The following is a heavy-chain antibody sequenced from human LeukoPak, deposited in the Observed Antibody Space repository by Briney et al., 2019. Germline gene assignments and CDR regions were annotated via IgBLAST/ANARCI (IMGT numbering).Heavy chain of an antibody. V-gene: IGHV4-38-2*02. CDR3: ARDGLRYFDWLLFHYYYYMDV. CDR2: IYHSGST. CDR1: GYSISSGYY. Sequence: SETLSLTCTVSGYSISSGYYWGWIRQPPGKGLEWIGSIYHSGSTYYNPSLKSRVTISVDTSKNQFSLKLSSVTAADTAVYYCARDGLRYFDWLLFHYYYYMDVWGKGTTVTVSS. D-gene: IGHD3-9*01. J-gene: IGHJ6*03.